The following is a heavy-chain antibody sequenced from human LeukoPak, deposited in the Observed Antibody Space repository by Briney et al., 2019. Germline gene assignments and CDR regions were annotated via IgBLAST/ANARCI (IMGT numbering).Heavy chain of an antibody. CDR1: GYTFTSYA. Sequence: ASVKVSCKASGYTFTSYAMHWVRQAPGQRLEWMGWINAGNGNTKYSQKFQGRVTITRDTSASTAYMEPSSLRSEDTAVYYCARGGRDIVGSNWFDPWGQGTLVTVSS. CDR2: INAGNGNT. D-gene: IGHD2-15*01. J-gene: IGHJ5*02. CDR3: ARGGRDIVGSNWFDP. V-gene: IGHV1-3*01.